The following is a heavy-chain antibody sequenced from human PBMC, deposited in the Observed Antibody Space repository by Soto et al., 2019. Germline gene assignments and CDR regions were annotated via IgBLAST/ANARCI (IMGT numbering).Heavy chain of an antibody. D-gene: IGHD2-15*01. V-gene: IGHV3-30*18. CDR3: AKGGGRPPGTTDF. Sequence: GGSLRLSCAASGCTFSSYGMHWFRQAPGKGLEWVAVISYDGSNKYYADSVKGRFTISRDNSKNTLYLQMNSLRAEDTAVYYCAKGGGRPPGTTDFRGQAPLLTGS. J-gene: IGHJ4*02. CDR1: GCTFSSYG. CDR2: ISYDGSNK.